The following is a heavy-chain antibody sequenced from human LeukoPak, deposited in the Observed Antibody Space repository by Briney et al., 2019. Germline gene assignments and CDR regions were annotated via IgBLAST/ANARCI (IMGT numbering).Heavy chain of an antibody. Sequence: GASVKVSCKASGYTFTGYYMHWVRQAPGQGLEWMGCINPNSGGTNYAQKFQGRVTMTRDTSISTAYMELSRLRSDDTAVYYCASSPPSCSGGSCYLGYWGQGTLVTVSS. D-gene: IGHD2-15*01. CDR3: ASSPPSCSGGSCYLGY. CDR1: GYTFTGYY. CDR2: INPNSGGT. V-gene: IGHV1-2*02. J-gene: IGHJ4*02.